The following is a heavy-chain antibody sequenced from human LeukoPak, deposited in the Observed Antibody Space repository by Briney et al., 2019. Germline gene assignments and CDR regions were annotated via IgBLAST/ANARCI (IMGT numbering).Heavy chain of an antibody. CDR1: GGTFSSYA. J-gene: IGHJ4*02. Sequence: ASVKVSCKASGGTFSSYAISWVRQAPGQGLEWMGGIIPIFGTANYAQKFQGRVTITADESTSTAYMELSSLRSEDTAVYYCAARNDYYYDSGGYFDYWGQGTLVTVSS. CDR3: AARNDYYYDSGGYFDY. V-gene: IGHV1-69*13. CDR2: IIPIFGTA. D-gene: IGHD3-22*01.